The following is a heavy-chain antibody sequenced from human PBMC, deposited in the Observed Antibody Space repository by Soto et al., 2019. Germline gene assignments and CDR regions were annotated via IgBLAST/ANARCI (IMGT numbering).Heavy chain of an antibody. CDR2: ILNDGSNR. Sequence: QVQLVESGGGVVQPGRSLRLSCAASGFTFSNYGMHWVRQAPGKGLEWVAVILNDGSNRYHADSVKDRFTISRYNSKNILYLQMNSLRTEDQAVYYCARDDEYSGNGVDVLGKGTMVTVSP. J-gene: IGHJ6*04. D-gene: IGHD3-10*01. CDR3: ARDDEYSGNGVDV. CDR1: GFTFSNYG. V-gene: IGHV3-33*01.